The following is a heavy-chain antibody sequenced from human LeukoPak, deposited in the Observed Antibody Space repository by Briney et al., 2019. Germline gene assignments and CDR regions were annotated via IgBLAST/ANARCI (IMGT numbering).Heavy chain of an antibody. Sequence: SVKVSCKASGGTFSRYAFSWVRQAPGQGLEWMGRIIPTLGIANYAQTFQDRVTITADKSTSTAYMELSSLRFEDTAVYYCAREGLDGTTQIYYYGMDAWGQGTTVTVSS. CDR1: GGTFSRYA. CDR3: AREGLDGTTQIYYYGMDA. CDR2: IIPTLGIA. J-gene: IGHJ6*02. D-gene: IGHD1-7*01. V-gene: IGHV1-69*04.